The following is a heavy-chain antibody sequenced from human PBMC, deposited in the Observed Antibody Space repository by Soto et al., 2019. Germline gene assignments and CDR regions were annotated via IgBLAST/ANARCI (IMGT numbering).Heavy chain of an antibody. D-gene: IGHD6-19*01. J-gene: IGHJ3*01. Sequence: GTLSLTCAVTGGSISSSNWWTWVRQPPGEGLEWVGEISRSGTTNYKPSLKSRVSISVDKSRNEFSLNLGSVTAADTAMYYCARDSASSGVFTWGQGTMVT. V-gene: IGHV4-4*02. CDR3: ARDSASSGVFT. CDR2: ISRSGTT. CDR1: GGSISSSNW.